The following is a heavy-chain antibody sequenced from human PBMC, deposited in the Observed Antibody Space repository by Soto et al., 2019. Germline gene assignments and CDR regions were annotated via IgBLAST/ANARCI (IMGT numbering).Heavy chain of an antibody. CDR2: IYYSGST. Sequence: QVQLQESGPGLVKPSETLSLTCSVSGGSITHYYWSWIRQSPGKGLEWIGYIYYSGSTTYNPSLKNRVTISVDTSKNQFSLKLTSMTAADTAVYYCARVSRVSRYHFEFWGQGILVTVSS. D-gene: IGHD1-26*01. V-gene: IGHV4-59*01. CDR3: ARVSRVSRYHFEF. CDR1: GGSITHYY. J-gene: IGHJ4*02.